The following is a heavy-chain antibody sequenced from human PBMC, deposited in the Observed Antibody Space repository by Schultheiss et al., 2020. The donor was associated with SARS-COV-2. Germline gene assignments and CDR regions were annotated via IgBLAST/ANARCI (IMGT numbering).Heavy chain of an antibody. V-gene: IGHV4-59*12. CDR1: GGSISGYY. J-gene: IGHJ4*02. D-gene: IGHD2-15*01. Sequence: SETLSLTCTVSGGSISGYYWSWIRQPPGKGLEWIGYIYYSGSTNYNPSLKSRVTISVDTSKNQFSLNLNSVTAADTAVYYCARDPNGYCSGDSCYYVWGQGTLVTVSS. CDR3: ARDPNGYCSGDSCYYV. CDR2: IYYSGST.